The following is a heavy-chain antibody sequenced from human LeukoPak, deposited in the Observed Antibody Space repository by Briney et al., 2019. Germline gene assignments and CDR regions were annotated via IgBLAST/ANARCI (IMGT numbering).Heavy chain of an antibody. CDR1: GGSISSYY. V-gene: IGHV4-59*08. D-gene: IGHD3-10*01. J-gene: IGHJ6*03. CDR3: AIQSYGSGGPYYMDV. CDR2: IYYSGST. Sequence: SETLSLTCTVSGGSISSYYWSWIRQPPGKGLEWIGYIYYSGSTNYNPSLKSRVTISVDTSKNQFSLKLSSVTAADTAVYYCAIQSYGSGGPYYMDVWGKGTTVTVSS.